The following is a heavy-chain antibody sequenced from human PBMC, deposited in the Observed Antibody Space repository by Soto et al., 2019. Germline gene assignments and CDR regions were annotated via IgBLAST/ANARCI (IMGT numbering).Heavy chain of an antibody. J-gene: IGHJ6*02. CDR2: ISAYNGDT. V-gene: IGHV1-18*01. Sequence: QVQLVQSGAEVKKPGASVKVSCKASGYTFTSYGISWVRQAPGQGLEWMGWISAYNGDTNYAQTVQGRVTMTTDTPASTAYMELRSLRSDDTAVYYCARDGGWGYCNGYRYYYGMDVWGQGTTVTVSS. CDR1: GYTFTSYG. CDR3: ARDGGWGYCNGYRYYYGMDV. D-gene: IGHD1-26*01.